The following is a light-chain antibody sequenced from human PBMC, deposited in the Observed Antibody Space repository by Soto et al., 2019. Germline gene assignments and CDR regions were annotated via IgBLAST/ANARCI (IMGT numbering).Light chain of an antibody. CDR2: AES. Sequence: DIQLTQAASFLSSSGGPRLTNTCRASQGISSYLAWYQQKPGKAPKILIYAESTLQSGVPSRFSGSGSGTEFTLTISRLQPEDFATYYCQQLNSYPITFGQGTRLEIK. J-gene: IGKJ5*01. CDR3: QQLNSYPIT. CDR1: QGISSY. V-gene: IGKV1-9*01.